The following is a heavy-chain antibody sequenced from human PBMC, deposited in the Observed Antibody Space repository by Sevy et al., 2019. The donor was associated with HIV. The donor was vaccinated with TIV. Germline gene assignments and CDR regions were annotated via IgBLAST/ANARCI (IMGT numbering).Heavy chain of an antibody. Sequence: GGSLRLSCVVSGYSFSSYAISWVRQAPGKGLEWVSTINGRGGSTYYADSVKGRFTISRDNPKNTLFLQMINLRVDDTAIYYCARDHYYTIDYWGQGTLVTVSS. CDR1: GYSFSSYA. D-gene: IGHD3-3*01. V-gene: IGHV3-23*01. J-gene: IGHJ4*02. CDR2: INGRGGST. CDR3: ARDHYYTIDY.